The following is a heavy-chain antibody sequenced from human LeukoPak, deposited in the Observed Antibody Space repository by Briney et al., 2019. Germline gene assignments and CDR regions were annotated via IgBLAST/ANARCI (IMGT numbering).Heavy chain of an antibody. D-gene: IGHD2-15*01. CDR3: ATCKRRPAADRSGGSCYGSPFDY. V-gene: IGHV3-23*01. J-gene: IGHJ4*02. Sequence: PGGSLRLSCAVSGFTFSVYGMSWVRQAPGKGLEWVSAISGSGGSTYYADSVKGRFTISRDNSKNTLYLQMNSLRAEDTAVYYCATCKRRPAADRSGGSCYGSPFDYWGQGTLVTVSS. CDR1: GFTFSVYG. CDR2: ISGSGGST.